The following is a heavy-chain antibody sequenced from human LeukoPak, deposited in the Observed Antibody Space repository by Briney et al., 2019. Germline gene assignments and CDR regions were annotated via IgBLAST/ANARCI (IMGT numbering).Heavy chain of an antibody. J-gene: IGHJ4*02. V-gene: IGHV1-46*01. CDR1: GYTFTSYY. Sequence: XXXKASGYTFTSYYMHWVRQAPGQGLEWMGIINPSGGSTSYAQKFQGRVTMTRDTSTSTVYMELSSLRSEDTAVYYCARDDSIVEANFDYWGQGTLVTVSS. D-gene: IGHD1-26*01. CDR2: INPSGGST. CDR3: ARDDSIVEANFDY.